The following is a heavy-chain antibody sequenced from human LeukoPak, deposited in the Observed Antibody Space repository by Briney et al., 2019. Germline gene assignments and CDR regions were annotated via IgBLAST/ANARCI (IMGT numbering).Heavy chain of an antibody. CDR1: GGSFSGYY. CDR2: ISSSGSTI. CDR3: ARGGANGDAFDI. Sequence: LSLTCAVYGGSFSGYYWSWIRQAPGKGLEWVSYISSSGSTIYYADSVKGRFTISRDNAKNSLYLQMNSLRAEDTAVYYCARGGANGDAFDIWGQGTMVTVSS. D-gene: IGHD1-26*01. V-gene: IGHV3-11*04. J-gene: IGHJ3*02.